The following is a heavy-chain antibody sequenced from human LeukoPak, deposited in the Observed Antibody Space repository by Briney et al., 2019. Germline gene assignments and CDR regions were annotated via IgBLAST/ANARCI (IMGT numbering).Heavy chain of an antibody. D-gene: IGHD6-19*01. Sequence: GGSLRLSCAASGFTFSSYAMSWGRQAPGKGLEWVSAISGSGGSTYYADSVKGRFTISRDNSKNTLYLQMNSLRAEDTAVYYCAKVPCSGWSWYWFDPWGQGTLVTVSS. CDR2: ISGSGGST. J-gene: IGHJ5*02. CDR3: AKVPCSGWSWYWFDP. CDR1: GFTFSSYA. V-gene: IGHV3-23*01.